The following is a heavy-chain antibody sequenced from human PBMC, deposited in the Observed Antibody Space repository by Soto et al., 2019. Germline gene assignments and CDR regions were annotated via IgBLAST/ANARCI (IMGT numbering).Heavy chain of an antibody. CDR3: AMVLRYFDWLLNDAFDI. J-gene: IGHJ3*02. V-gene: IGHV1-8*01. CDR1: GYTFTSYD. Sequence: QVQLVQSGAEVKKPGASVKVSCKASGYTFTSYDINWVRQATGQGLEWMGWMNPNSGNTGYAQKFQGRVTMTRNTSISTAYMELSSLRSEDTAVYYCAMVLRYFDWLLNDAFDIWGQGTMVTVSS. CDR2: MNPNSGNT. D-gene: IGHD3-9*01.